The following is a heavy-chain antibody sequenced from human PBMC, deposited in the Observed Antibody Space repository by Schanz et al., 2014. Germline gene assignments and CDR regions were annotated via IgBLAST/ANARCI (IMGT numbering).Heavy chain of an antibody. D-gene: IGHD3-10*01. Sequence: EVQLAESGGGLIQPGGSLRLSCAVSGFGVSNTYMHWVRQPPGKGLEWVSVINSAGTTYYADSVKGRFTFSRDSSKNTVYLQMDSLRADDTSVYYCARGRGYIIGQWGQGILVTVSS. V-gene: IGHV3-53*01. J-gene: IGHJ4*02. CDR1: GFGVSNTY. CDR3: ARGRGYIIGQ. CDR2: INSAGTT.